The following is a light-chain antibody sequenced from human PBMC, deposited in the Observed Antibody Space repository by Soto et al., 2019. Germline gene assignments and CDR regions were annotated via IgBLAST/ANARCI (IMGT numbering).Light chain of an antibody. CDR2: RNN. J-gene: IGLJ2*01. CDR3: AAWDDSLSGPV. V-gene: IGLV1-47*01. Sequence: QSALTQPPSASGTPGQRVTISCSGSSSNIGSNYVYWFQQLPGTAPKLLIYRNNQRPSGVPDRFSGSKSGTSASLAIGGLRSEDEADYYCAAWDDSLSGPVFGGGTQLTVL. CDR1: SSNIGSNY.